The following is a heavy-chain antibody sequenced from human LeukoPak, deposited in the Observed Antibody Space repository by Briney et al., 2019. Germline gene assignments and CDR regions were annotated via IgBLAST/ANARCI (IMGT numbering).Heavy chain of an antibody. Sequence: GGSLRLSCAASGFTFSIYSMSWVRQAPGKGLEWVSNIGGSVGSMFYAASVKGRFAISRDNSKKTLFLQMNNLRVEDTAVYYCAKRGNSWDLFDYWGQGTLVTVSS. CDR1: GFTFSIYS. V-gene: IGHV3-23*01. CDR3: AKRGNSWDLFDY. D-gene: IGHD6-13*01. CDR2: IGGSVGSM. J-gene: IGHJ4*02.